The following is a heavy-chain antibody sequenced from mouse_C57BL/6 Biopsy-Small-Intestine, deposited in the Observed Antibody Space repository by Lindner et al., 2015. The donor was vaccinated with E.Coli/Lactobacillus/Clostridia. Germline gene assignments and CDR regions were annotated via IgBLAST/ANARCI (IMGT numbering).Heavy chain of an antibody. J-gene: IGHJ1*03. CDR3: AREGGSSYWYFDV. D-gene: IGHD1-1*01. CDR2: ISYDGSN. CDR1: GYSITSGYY. V-gene: IGHV3-6*01. Sequence: VQLQESGPGLVKPSQSLSLTCSVTGYSITSGYYWNWIRQFPGNKLEWMGYISYDGSNNYNPSLKNRISITRDTSKNQFFLKLNSVTTEDTATYYCAREGGSSYWYFDVWGTGTTVTVSS.